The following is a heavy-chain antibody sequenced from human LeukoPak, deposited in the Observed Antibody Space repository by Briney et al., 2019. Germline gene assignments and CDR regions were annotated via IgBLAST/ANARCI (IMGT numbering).Heavy chain of an antibody. CDR1: GFTFSSYE. Sequence: PGGSLRLSCAASGFTFSSYEMNWVRQAPGKGLEWVSYISTSGNSIYYADSVKGRFTIARDNAKNSLYLKMNSLRAEDTELYYCVKDIGWFGGSYPPTFDYWGQGTLVTVSS. V-gene: IGHV3-48*03. CDR3: VKDIGWFGGSYPPTFDY. CDR2: ISTSGNSI. J-gene: IGHJ4*02. D-gene: IGHD3-10*01.